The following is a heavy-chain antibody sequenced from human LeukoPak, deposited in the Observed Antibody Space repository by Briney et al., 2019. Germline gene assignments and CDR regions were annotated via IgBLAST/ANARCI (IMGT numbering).Heavy chain of an antibody. CDR2: INSDGSST. CDR3: ARGRYEMRPFDS. D-gene: IGHD5-12*01. Sequence: PGGSLRLSCAASGFTFSSYWMHWVRQGSGKGLVWVSRINSDGSSTNYADSVKGRSTISRDNAKNTLYLQMNSLRGEDTAVYYCARGRYEMRPFDSWGQGTLVTVSS. CDR1: GFTFSSYW. V-gene: IGHV3-74*01. J-gene: IGHJ4*02.